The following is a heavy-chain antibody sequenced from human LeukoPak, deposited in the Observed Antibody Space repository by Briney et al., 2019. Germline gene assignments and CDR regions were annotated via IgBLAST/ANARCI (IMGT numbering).Heavy chain of an antibody. CDR2: ISYTGST. D-gene: IGHD3-10*01. V-gene: IGHV4-61*01. J-gene: IGHJ3*02. CDR3: ARHRTLWFDRSDAFDI. CDR1: GGSVSSGSYY. Sequence: PSETLSLTCSVSGGSVSSGSYYWSWIRQAPGKGLEWIGYISYTGSTDYNPSLKSRVTILVDTSKNQFSLKLNSMTAADTAVYYCARHRTLWFDRSDAFDIWGQGTMVTVSS.